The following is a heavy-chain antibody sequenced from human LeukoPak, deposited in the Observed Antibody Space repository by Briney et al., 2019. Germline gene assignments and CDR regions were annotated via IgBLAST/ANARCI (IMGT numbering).Heavy chain of an antibody. CDR1: GSTFTDYY. J-gene: IGHJ4*02. CDR3: ARITILYYFDS. Sequence: ASVKVSCKASGSTFTDYYMHWVRQAPGQGLEWMGWINPNSGGTNYAQKFQGRVTMTRDTSISTAYMELSSLRSDDTAVCYCARITILYYFDSWGQGTLVTVSS. CDR2: INPNSGGT. D-gene: IGHD5-24*01. V-gene: IGHV1-2*02.